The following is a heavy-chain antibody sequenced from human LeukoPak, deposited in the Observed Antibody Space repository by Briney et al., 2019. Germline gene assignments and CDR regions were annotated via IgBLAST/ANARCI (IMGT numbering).Heavy chain of an antibody. CDR2: INPNSGGT. D-gene: IGHD6-6*01. CDR3: ARDIEYSSSDYYMDV. Sequence: EASVKVSCKASGYTFTGYYMHWVRQAPGQGLEWMGWINPNSGGTNYAQKFQGRVTMTRDTSISTAYMELSRLRSDDTAVYYCARDIEYSSSDYYMDVWGKGTTVTVSS. V-gene: IGHV1-2*02. CDR1: GYTFTGYY. J-gene: IGHJ6*03.